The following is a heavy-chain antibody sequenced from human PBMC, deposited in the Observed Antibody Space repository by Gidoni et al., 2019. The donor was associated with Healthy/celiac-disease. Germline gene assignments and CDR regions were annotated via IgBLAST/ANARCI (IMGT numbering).Heavy chain of an antibody. CDR2: INPSCGAT. V-gene: IGHV1-2*02. CDR1: GYTLTCYY. D-gene: IGHD6-19*01. CDR3: ARGVGGWYYLY. Sequence: QVQLAPSGAEVKQPGASVEVSCTAAGYTLTCYYMHWVRQAPGQGLEWLGWINPSCGATNYAQKFQSRAPMTRDTPISTPYMELSRLLSDDTAVYYCARGVGGWYYLYWGQGTLVTVSS. J-gene: IGHJ4*02.